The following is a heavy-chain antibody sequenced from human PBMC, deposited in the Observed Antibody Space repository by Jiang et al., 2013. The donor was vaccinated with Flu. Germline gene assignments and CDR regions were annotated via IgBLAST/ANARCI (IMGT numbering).Heavy chain of an antibody. CDR3: ARDGTGYCSGGSCLPFDY. CDR1: GTFSSYA. V-gene: IGHV1-69*06. CDR2: IIPIFGTA. Sequence: GTFSSYAISWVRQAPGQELEWMGGIIPIFGTANYAQKFQGRVTITADKSTSTAYMELSSLRSEDTAVYYCARDGTGYCSGGSCLPFDYWGQGTLVTVSS. J-gene: IGHJ4*02. D-gene: IGHD2-15*01.